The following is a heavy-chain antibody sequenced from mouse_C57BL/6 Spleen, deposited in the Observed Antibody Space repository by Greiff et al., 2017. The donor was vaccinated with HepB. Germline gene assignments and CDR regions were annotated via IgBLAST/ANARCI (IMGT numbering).Heavy chain of an antibody. V-gene: IGHV1-26*01. J-gene: IGHJ4*01. D-gene: IGHD1-1*01. CDR1: GYTFTDYY. CDR2: INPNNGGT. Sequence: VQLQQSGPELVKPGASVKISCKASGYTFTDYYMNWVKQSHGKSLEWIGDINPNNGGTSYNQKFKGKATLTVDKSSSTAYMELRSLTSEDSAVYYCARDYGSSPNYYAMDYWGQGTSVTVSS. CDR3: ARDYGSSPNYYAMDY.